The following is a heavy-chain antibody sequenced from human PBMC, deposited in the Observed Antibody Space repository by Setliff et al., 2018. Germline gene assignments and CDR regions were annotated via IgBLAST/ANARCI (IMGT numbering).Heavy chain of an antibody. V-gene: IGHV3-7*01. D-gene: IGHD6-19*01. CDR3: ATSDWYAAFDH. CDR1: GFTFSSYT. CDR2: IKQDESEK. J-gene: IGHJ4*02. Sequence: PGGSLRLSYAASGFTFSSYTMNWVRQAPGQGLEWVANIKQDESEKHYVGSVKGRFTISRDNARNSVYLQMNSLRAEDAAVYYCATSDWYAAFDHWGQGTLVTVSS.